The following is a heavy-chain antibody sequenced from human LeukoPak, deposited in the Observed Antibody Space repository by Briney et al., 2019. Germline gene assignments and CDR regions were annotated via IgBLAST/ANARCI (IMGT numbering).Heavy chain of an antibody. D-gene: IGHD3-22*01. CDR2: ISWNSGSI. Sequence: GRSLRLSCAASGFTFDDYAMHWVRQAPGKGLEGVSGISWNSGSIGYADSVKGRFTISRDNAKNSLYLQMNSLRAEDTALYYCAKGPYYYDSSGYLLDCWGQGTLVTVST. CDR3: AKGPYYYDSSGYLLDC. V-gene: IGHV3-9*01. J-gene: IGHJ4*02. CDR1: GFTFDDYA.